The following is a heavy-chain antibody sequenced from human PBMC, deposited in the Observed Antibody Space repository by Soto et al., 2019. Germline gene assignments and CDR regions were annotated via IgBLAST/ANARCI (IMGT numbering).Heavy chain of an antibody. CDR2: IYSGGST. Sequence: EVQLVETGGGLIQPGGSLRLSCAASGFTVSSNYMSWVRQAPGKGLEWVSVIYSGGSTYYADSVRGRFTISRDNSKNTLYLQMKSLRDEETAVYYCARDPPATRHGMDVWGQGTTVTVSS. J-gene: IGHJ6*02. V-gene: IGHV3-53*02. CDR1: GFTVSSNY. CDR3: ARDPPATRHGMDV.